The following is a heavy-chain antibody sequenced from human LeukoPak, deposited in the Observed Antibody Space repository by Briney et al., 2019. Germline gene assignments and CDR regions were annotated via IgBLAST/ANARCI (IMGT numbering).Heavy chain of an antibody. V-gene: IGHV1-8*02. J-gene: IGHJ5*02. CDR3: AKDRGAGGSSFPWGFDP. Sequence: ASVKVSCKASGYTFTGYYMHWVRQAPGQGLEWMGWMNPNSGNTGYAQKFQGRVTMTRNTSISTAYMELSSLRSEDTAVYYCAKDRGAGGSSFPWGFDPWGQGTLVTVSS. D-gene: IGHD2-15*01. CDR1: GYTFTGYY. CDR2: MNPNSGNT.